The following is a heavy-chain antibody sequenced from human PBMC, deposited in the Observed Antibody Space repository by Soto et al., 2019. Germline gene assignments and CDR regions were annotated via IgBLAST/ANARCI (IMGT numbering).Heavy chain of an antibody. D-gene: IGHD2-2*02. CDR2: INHSGST. CDR1: GGSFSGYY. J-gene: IGHJ5*02. Sequence: SETLSLTCAVYGGSFSGYYWSWIRQPPGKGLEWIGEINHSGSTNYNPSLKSRVTISVDTSKNQFSLKLSSVTAADTAVYYCARRQRGYCSSPSGYRRNLFDPWGQGTLVTVSS. V-gene: IGHV4-34*01. CDR3: ARRQRGYCSSPSGYRRNLFDP.